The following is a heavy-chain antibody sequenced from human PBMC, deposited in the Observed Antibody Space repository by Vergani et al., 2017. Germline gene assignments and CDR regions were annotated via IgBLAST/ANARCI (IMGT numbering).Heavy chain of an antibody. J-gene: IGHJ4*02. CDR3: AKSPQEGSSSWDGWAFDY. V-gene: IGHV3-48*03. CDR2: ISSSGSTI. Sequence: EVQLVESGGGLVQPGGSLRLSCAASGFTFSSYEMNWVRQAPGKGLEWVSYISSSGSTIYYADSVKGRFTISRDNAKNSLYLQMNSLRAEDTAVYYCAKSPQEGSSSWDGWAFDYWGQGTLVTVSS. CDR1: GFTFSSYE. D-gene: IGHD6-13*01.